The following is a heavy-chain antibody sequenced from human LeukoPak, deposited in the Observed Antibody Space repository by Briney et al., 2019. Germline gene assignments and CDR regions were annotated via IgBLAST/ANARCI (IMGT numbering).Heavy chain of an antibody. CDR3: AKDGRDGYNYKYFDA. J-gene: IGHJ4*02. V-gene: IGHV3-9*01. CDR1: GFTFDDYA. Sequence: GGSLRLSCVASGFTFDDYAMFWVRQAPGKGLEWVSRISWRSKNIDYADSVQGRFTVSRDNAKNSLYLQMNSLRADDTAVYYCAKDGRDGYNYKYFDAWGQGTLVTVSS. CDR2: ISWRSKNI. D-gene: IGHD5-24*01.